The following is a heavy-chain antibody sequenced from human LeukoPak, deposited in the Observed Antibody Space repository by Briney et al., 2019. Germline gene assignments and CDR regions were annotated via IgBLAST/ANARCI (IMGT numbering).Heavy chain of an antibody. D-gene: IGHD6-6*01. CDR2: IRYDGSNK. CDR3: AREGLLSRPYYYYYMDV. CDR1: GFTFSSYG. V-gene: IGHV3-30*02. J-gene: IGHJ6*03. Sequence: GGSLRLSCAASGFTFSSYGMHWVRQAPGKGLEWVAFIRYDGSNKYYADSVKGRFTISRDNSKNTLYLQMYSLRAEDTAVYYCAREGLLSRPYYYYYMDVWGKGTTVTVSS.